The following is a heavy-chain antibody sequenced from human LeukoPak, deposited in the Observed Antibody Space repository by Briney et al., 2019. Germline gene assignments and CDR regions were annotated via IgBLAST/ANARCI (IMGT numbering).Heavy chain of an antibody. CDR1: GGSISSYY. D-gene: IGHD3-10*01. V-gene: IGHV4-59*08. CDR2: IYYSGST. J-gene: IGHJ4*02. Sequence: SETLSLTCTVSGGSISSYYWSWIRQPPGKGLEWIGYIYYSGSTNYNPSLKSRVTISVDTSKNQFSLKLSSVTAADTAVYYCARLLTYSYGSGSYYFDYWGQGTLVTVSS. CDR3: ARLLTYSYGSGSYYFDY.